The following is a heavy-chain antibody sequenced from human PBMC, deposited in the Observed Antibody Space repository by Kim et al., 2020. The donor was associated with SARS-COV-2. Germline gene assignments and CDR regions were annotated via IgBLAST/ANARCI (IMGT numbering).Heavy chain of an antibody. CDR1: GGSFSGYY. V-gene: IGHV4-34*01. J-gene: IGHJ4*02. D-gene: IGHD6-13*01. CDR2: INHSGST. CDR3: ARGGGRRAAAGRRYYFDY. Sequence: SETLSLTCAVYGGSFSGYYWSWIRQPPGKGLEWIGEINHSGSTNYNPSLKSRVTISVDTSKNQFSLKLSSVTAADTAVYYCARGGGRRAAAGRRYYFDYWGQGTLVTVSS.